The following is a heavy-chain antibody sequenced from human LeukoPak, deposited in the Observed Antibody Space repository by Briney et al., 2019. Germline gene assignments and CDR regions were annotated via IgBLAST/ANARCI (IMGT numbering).Heavy chain of an antibody. CDR3: ARTAYSDYSLGF. D-gene: IGHD5-12*01. CDR1: GFTFAIHA. Sequence: PGGSLRLSCAASGFTFAIHAMTWVRQAPGKGLEWVSGISGDGASTHYAESVKGQFTISRDNSQNTLFLQMNSLRAEDTAVYYCARTAYSDYSLGFWGQGTLVTVSS. V-gene: IGHV3-23*01. J-gene: IGHJ4*02. CDR2: ISGDGAST.